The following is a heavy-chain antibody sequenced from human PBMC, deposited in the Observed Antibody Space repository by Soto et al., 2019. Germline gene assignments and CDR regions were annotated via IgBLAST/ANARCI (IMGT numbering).Heavy chain of an antibody. V-gene: IGHV4-4*02. J-gene: IGHJ4*02. CDR1: GGSISSSNW. CDR3: ARGIYYDILTGYYSTPSFDY. D-gene: IGHD3-9*01. Sequence: SETLSLTCAVSGGSISSSNWWSWVRQPPGKGLEWIGEIYHSGSTNYNPSLKSRVTISVDKSKNQFSLKLSSVTAADTAVYYCARGIYYDILTGYYSTPSFDYWGQGTLVTVSS. CDR2: IYHSGST.